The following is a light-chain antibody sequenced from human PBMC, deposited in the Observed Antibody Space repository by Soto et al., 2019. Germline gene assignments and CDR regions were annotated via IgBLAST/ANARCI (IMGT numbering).Light chain of an antibody. CDR1: SSDVGDYNY. CDR3: SSYTSSSTLVV. CDR2: DVS. Sequence: QSALTQPASVSGSPGQSITISCTGTSSDVGDYNYVSWYQQHPGKAPKLMIYDVSNRPSGVSNRFSGSKSGNTASLTISGLHAEDDADYYCSSYTSSSTLVVFGGGTKLTVL. J-gene: IGLJ2*01. V-gene: IGLV2-14*01.